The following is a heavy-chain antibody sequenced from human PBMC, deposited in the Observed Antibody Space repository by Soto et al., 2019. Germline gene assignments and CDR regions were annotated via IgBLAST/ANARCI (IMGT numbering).Heavy chain of an antibody. CDR3: ARHHYYDSSGYYSGGFYYYGMDV. CDR1: GYSFTSYW. CDR2: IYPGDSDT. J-gene: IGHJ6*02. Sequence: PGESLKISCKGSGYSFTSYWIGWVRQMPGKGLEWMGIIYPGDSDTRYSPSFQGQVTISADKSISTAYLQWSSLKASDTAMYYCARHHYYDSSGYYSGGFYYYGMDVWGQGTTVTVSS. D-gene: IGHD3-22*01. V-gene: IGHV5-51*01.